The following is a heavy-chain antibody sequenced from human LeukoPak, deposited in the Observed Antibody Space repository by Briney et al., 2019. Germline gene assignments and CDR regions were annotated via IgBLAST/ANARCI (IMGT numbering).Heavy chain of an antibody. CDR3: ARLVSGDYTFDY. CDR1: GASTSNSSYY. J-gene: IGHJ4*02. CDR2: IYYSGST. Sequence: SETLSLTCSVSGASTSNSSYYWGWIRQPPGKGLEWIGSIYYSGSTNYNPSLKSRVTISVDTSKNQFSLKLSSVTAADTAVYYCARLVSGDYTFDYWGQGTLVTVSS. V-gene: IGHV4-39*07. D-gene: IGHD4-17*01.